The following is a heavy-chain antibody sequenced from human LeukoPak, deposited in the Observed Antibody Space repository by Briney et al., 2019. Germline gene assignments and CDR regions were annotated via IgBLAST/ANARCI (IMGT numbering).Heavy chain of an antibody. Sequence: PGGSLRRSCAASGFTFDDYAMHWVRQAPGKGLKWVSLISWDGGSTYYADSVKGRFTISRDNSKNSLYLQMNSLRAEDTALYYCAKAKQEAGYSYGYFDYWGQGTLVTVSS. CDR1: GFTFDDYA. J-gene: IGHJ4*02. V-gene: IGHV3-43D*03. D-gene: IGHD5-18*01. CDR2: ISWDGGST. CDR3: AKAKQEAGYSYGYFDY.